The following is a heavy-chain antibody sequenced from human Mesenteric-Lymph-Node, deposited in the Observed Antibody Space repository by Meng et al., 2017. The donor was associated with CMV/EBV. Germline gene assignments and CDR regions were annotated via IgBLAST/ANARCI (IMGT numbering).Heavy chain of an antibody. V-gene: IGHV3-23*01. CDR1: GFTFSSYG. J-gene: IGHJ4*02. Sequence: GVLKISCAASGFTFSSYGMSWVRQAPGKGLEWVSAITGGGRTTYYADSVKGRFTISRDNSKNTVFLQMNSLRAEDTAVYYCAKAPGSPFYFDDWGQGTLVTVSS. CDR2: ITGGGRTT. D-gene: IGHD5-12*01. CDR3: AKAPGSPFYFDD.